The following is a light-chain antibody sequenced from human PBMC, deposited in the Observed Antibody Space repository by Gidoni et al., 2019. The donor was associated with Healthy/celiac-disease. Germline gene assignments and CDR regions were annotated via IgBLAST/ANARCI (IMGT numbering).Light chain of an antibody. CDR1: QSVSSY. J-gene: IGKJ4*01. CDR2: DAS. V-gene: IGKV3-11*01. CDR3: QQRSNWPPSPLT. Sequence: EIVLTQSPATLSLSPGERATLSCRASQSVSSYLAWYQQKPGQAPRLLIYDASNRATGIPARFSGSGSGTDFTLTISSLEPEDFAVYYGQQRSNWPPSPLTFGGGTKVEIK.